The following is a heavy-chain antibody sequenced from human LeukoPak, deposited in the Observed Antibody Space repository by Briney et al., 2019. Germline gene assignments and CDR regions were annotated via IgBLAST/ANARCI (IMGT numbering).Heavy chain of an antibody. CDR3: AREGYYGSGSPPSLYFDY. V-gene: IGHV3-30-3*01. Sequence: GGSLGLSCAASGFTFRNYVIHWVRQASGKGLEWVAVTSSDLNVKLYADSMKGRFTISRDNSRSTLYLQMNSLRPEDTAIYYCAREGYYGSGSPPSLYFDYWGQGTLVTVSS. J-gene: IGHJ4*02. CDR1: GFTFRNYV. CDR2: TSSDLNVK. D-gene: IGHD3-10*01.